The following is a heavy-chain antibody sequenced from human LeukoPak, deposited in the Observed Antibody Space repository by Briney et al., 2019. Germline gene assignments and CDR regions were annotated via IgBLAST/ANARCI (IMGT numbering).Heavy chain of an antibody. CDR3: ARVATWTPGDY. CDR1: GFTFSTYW. CDR2: IKRDGSEK. V-gene: IGHV3-7*04. J-gene: IGHJ4*02. D-gene: IGHD5-24*01. Sequence: GGSLRLSCAASGFTFSTYWMSWVRQAPGKGLEWVANIKRDGSEKYYVDSVKGRFTTSRDNASNSLYLQMNSLRADDTAVYHCARVATWTPGDYLGQGTLVTVSS.